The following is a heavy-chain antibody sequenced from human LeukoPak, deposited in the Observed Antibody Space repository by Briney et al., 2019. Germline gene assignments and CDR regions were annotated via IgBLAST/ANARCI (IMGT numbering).Heavy chain of an antibody. J-gene: IGHJ4*02. D-gene: IGHD5-18*01. CDR1: GFTLSSYS. CDR2: ISSSGSTI. CDR3: ASHSYGTDFDY. Sequence: GGSLRLSCAASGFTLSSYSMNWVRQAPGKGLEWVSYISSSGSTIYYADSVKGRFTISRDNAKNSLYLQMNSLRAEDTAVYYCASHSYGTDFDYWGQGTLVTVSS. V-gene: IGHV3-48*04.